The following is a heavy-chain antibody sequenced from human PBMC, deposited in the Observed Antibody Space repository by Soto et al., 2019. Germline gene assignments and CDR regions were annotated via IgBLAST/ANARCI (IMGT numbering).Heavy chain of an antibody. D-gene: IGHD3-10*01. J-gene: IGHJ6*04. CDR2: ISSSSSYI. V-gene: IGHV3-21*01. CDR1: GFTFSSYS. CDR3: ARVRDSENYYYYGMDV. Sequence: EVQLVESGGGLVKPGGSLRLSCAASGFTFSSYSMNWVRQAPGKGLEWVSSISSSSSYIYYADSVKGRFTISRDNAKNSLYLQMNSLRAEDTAVYYCARVRDSENYYYYGMDVWGKGTTVTVSS.